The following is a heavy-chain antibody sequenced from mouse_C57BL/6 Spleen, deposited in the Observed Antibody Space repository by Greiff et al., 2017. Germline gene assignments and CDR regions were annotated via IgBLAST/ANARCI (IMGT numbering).Heavy chain of an antibody. CDR3: ARSGSSYLLSY. Sequence: QVQLQQPGAELVKPGASVKLSCKASGYTFTSYWMQWVKQRPGQGLEWIGEIDPSDSYTNYNQKFKGKATLTVDTSSSTAYMQLSSLTSEDSAVYYCARSGSSYLLSYWGQGTLVTVSA. CDR2: IDPSDSYT. V-gene: IGHV1-50*01. D-gene: IGHD1-1*01. CDR1: GYTFTSYW. J-gene: IGHJ3*01.